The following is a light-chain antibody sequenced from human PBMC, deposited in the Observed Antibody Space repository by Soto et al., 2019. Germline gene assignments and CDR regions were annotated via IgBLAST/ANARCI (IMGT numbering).Light chain of an antibody. CDR2: GAS. CDR1: QSVSSN. Sequence: EIVMTQSPATLSVSPGERATLSCRASQSVSSNLAWYQQKPGQAPMLLIYGASTRATGFPARFSGSGSGTEFTLTISSLQSEDFALYYCQQYNNWPPLTFGGGTKVEIK. CDR3: QQYNNWPPLT. J-gene: IGKJ4*01. V-gene: IGKV3-15*01.